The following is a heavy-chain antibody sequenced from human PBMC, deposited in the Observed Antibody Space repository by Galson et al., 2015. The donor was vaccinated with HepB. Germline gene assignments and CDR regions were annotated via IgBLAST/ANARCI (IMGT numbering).Heavy chain of an antibody. J-gene: IGHJ4*02. D-gene: IGHD3-22*01. V-gene: IGHV4-59*01. Sequence: ETLSLTCTVSGGSISSYYWSWIRQPPGKGLEWIGYIYYSGSTNYNPSLKSRVTISVDTSKNQFSLKLSSVTAADTAVYYCARYYYDSSGYYRFDYWGQGTLVTVSS. CDR3: ARYYYDSSGYYRFDY. CDR2: IYYSGST. CDR1: GGSISSYY.